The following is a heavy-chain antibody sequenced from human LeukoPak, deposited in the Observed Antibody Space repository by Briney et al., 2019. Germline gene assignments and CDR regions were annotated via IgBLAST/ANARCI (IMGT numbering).Heavy chain of an antibody. D-gene: IGHD6-6*01. Sequence: GGSLRLSCAASGFTFSSYGMHWVRQAPGKGLEGVAVISYDGSNKYYADSVKGRFNISRDNSMNTLYLQMNSLRAEDTAVYYCAKEAKGSSYYYYYYYMDVWGKGTTVTVSS. CDR2: ISYDGSNK. CDR1: GFTFSSYG. V-gene: IGHV3-30*18. CDR3: AKEAKGSSYYYYYYYMDV. J-gene: IGHJ6*03.